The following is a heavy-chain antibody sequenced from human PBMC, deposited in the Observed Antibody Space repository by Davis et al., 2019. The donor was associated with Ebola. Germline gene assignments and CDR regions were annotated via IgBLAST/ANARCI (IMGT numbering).Heavy chain of an antibody. V-gene: IGHV3-30*02. Sequence: PGGSLRLSCAASGFTFSSYGMHWVRQAPGKGLEWVAFIQYDGSNKYYADSVKGRFTISRDNSKNTLYLQMNSLRSEDTAVYYCAREKITSYGGFQHWGQGTLVTVSS. D-gene: IGHD3-16*01. J-gene: IGHJ1*01. CDR1: GFTFSSYG. CDR3: AREKITSYGGFQH. CDR2: IQYDGSNK.